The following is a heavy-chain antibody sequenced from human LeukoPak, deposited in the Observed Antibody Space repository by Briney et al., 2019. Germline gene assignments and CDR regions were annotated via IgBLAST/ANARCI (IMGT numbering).Heavy chain of an antibody. CDR1: GYSFTSYW. J-gene: IGHJ6*02. Sequence: GESLKISCKGSGYSFTSYWIGWVRQMLGKGLEWMGIIYPGDSDTRYSPSFQGQVTISADKSISTAYLQWSSLKASDTAMYYCARRRSPGRGGYYYHYGMDVWGQGTTVTVSS. CDR2: IYPGDSDT. CDR3: ARRRSPGRGGYYYHYGMDV. D-gene: IGHD2-15*01. V-gene: IGHV5-51*01.